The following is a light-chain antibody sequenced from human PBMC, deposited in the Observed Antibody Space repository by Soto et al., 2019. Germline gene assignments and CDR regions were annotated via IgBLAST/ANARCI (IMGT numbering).Light chain of an antibody. J-gene: IGKJ2*01. CDR2: GAS. CDR1: QSVSSSY. CDR3: QQYGSSPPYT. V-gene: IGKV3-20*01. Sequence: EIVLTQSPGTLSLSPGERATLSCRASQSVSSSYLAWYQQKPGQAPRLLIYGASSRAIGIPDRFSGSGSGTDFTLTISRLEPEDFAVYYWQQYGSSPPYTFGQGTKREI.